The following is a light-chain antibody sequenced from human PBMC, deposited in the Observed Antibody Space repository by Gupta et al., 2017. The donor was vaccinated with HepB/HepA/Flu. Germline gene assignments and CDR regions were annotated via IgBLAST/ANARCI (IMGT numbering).Light chain of an antibody. V-gene: IGLV2-14*01. CDR2: DVT. CDR1: SSDVGGYNY. Sequence: HSALTQPAPVSGSPGQSIAISCTGTSSDVGGYNYVSWYQQHPGKAPKVIIYDVTNRPSGVSNRFSGSKSGNTASLTISGLQAEDEADYYCSSYTSSRTVVFGGGTKLTVL. J-gene: IGLJ2*01. CDR3: SSYTSSRTVV.